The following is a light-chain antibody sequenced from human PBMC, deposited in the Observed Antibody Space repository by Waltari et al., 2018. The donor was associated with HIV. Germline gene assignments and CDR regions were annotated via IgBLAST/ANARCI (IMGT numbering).Light chain of an antibody. Sequence: QSALTQPPSVSGSPGQSITISCPGTSHDIGSSNYVSWHQQHPGEAPKLIIHDVSDRPSGISNRFSGSKSGNTASLTISGLQTEDEADYYCSSYTSSITYVFGSGTRVTVL. CDR2: DVS. CDR3: SSYTSSITYV. V-gene: IGLV2-14*03. J-gene: IGLJ1*01. CDR1: SHDIGSSNY.